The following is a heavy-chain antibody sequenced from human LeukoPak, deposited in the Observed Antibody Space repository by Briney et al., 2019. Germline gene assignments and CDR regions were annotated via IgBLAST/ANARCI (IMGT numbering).Heavy chain of an antibody. CDR2: IESKTDGGTT. D-gene: IGHD3-9*01. Sequence: GGSLRLSCAASGFTFSSYGMHWVRQAPGKGLEWVGRIESKTDGGTTDYAAPVKGRFTISRDDSKNTLYLQMNSLKTEDTAVYYCTTDPPFDWLYENFDYWGQGTLVTVSS. V-gene: IGHV3-15*04. CDR3: TTDPPFDWLYENFDY. J-gene: IGHJ4*02. CDR1: GFTFSSYG.